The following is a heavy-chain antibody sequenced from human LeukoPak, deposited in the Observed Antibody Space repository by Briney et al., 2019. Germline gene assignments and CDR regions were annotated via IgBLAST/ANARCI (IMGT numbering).Heavy chain of an antibody. V-gene: IGHV1-18*01. D-gene: IGHD6-19*01. CDR3: ARDLATEKDSSGWYPHNWFDP. Sequence: ASVKVSCKASGYTFTSYGISWVRQAPGQGLEWMGWISPYNANTNYAPKLQDRVTMTTDTSTSTAYMELRSLRSDNTAVYYCARDLATEKDSSGWYPHNWFDPWGQGTLVTVSS. CDR2: ISPYNANT. CDR1: GYTFTSYG. J-gene: IGHJ5*02.